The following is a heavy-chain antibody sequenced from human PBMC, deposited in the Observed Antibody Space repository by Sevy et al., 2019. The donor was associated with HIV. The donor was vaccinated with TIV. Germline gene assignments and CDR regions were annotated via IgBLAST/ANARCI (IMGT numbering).Heavy chain of an antibody. V-gene: IGHV4-39*01. J-gene: IGHJ4*01. CDR3: ARQVRFSGVIINHFDY. D-gene: IGHD3-3*01. Sequence: SETLSLTCTVSGDSISSQSYYWAWIRQSPGKGLEWIASIYYRGSSYYNLSLRGRGTISVDTSKEQISLKLSSVTAADTAVYFCARQVRFSGVIINHFDYWGHGTLVTVSS. CDR2: IYYRGSS. CDR1: GDSISSQSYY.